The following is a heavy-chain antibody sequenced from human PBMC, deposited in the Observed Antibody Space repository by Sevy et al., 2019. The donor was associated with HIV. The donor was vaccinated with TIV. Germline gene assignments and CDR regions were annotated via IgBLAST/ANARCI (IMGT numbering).Heavy chain of an antibody. D-gene: IGHD3-22*01. CDR2: ISANNGNT. CDR1: GYTFTSYG. J-gene: IGHJ1*01. V-gene: IGHV1-18*01. Sequence: ASVKVSCKASGYTFTSYGISWVRQAPGQGLEWMGWISANNGNTNYAQKLQGRVTMTTDTSTSTAYMELRSLRSDDTAVYYCASCYYYDSSGYPEWEYFQHWGQGTLVTVSS. CDR3: ASCYYYDSSGYPEWEYFQH.